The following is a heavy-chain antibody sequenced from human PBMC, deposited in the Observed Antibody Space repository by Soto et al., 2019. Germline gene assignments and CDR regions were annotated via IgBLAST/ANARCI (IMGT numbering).Heavy chain of an antibody. CDR1: GFTFTSSA. J-gene: IGHJ5*02. D-gene: IGHD2-15*01. V-gene: IGHV1-58*01. CDR2: IVVGSGNT. Sequence: GASVKVSCKASGFTFTSSAVQWVRQARGQRLEWIGWIVVGSGNTNYAQKFQERVTITRDMSTSTAYMELSSLRSEDTAVYYCARERRGGGSCFDPWGQGTLVTVSS. CDR3: ARERRGGGSCFDP.